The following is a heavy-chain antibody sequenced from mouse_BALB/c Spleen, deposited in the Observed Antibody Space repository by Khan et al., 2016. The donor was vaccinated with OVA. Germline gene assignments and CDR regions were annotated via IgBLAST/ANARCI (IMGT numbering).Heavy chain of an antibody. CDR2: INTNVGST. CDR1: GFTFSSYG. J-gene: IGHJ2*01. D-gene: IGHD2-1*01. V-gene: IGHV5-6-3*01. CDR3: ARAGIIYYGNYAYYFDY. Sequence: EVELVESGGGLVQPGGSLKLSCAASGFTFSSYGMSWVRQTPDKRLELVATINTNVGSTYYPDSVKGRFTISRDNAKNTLYLQMSSLKSEDTAMYYCARAGIIYYGNYAYYFDYWGQGTTLTVSS.